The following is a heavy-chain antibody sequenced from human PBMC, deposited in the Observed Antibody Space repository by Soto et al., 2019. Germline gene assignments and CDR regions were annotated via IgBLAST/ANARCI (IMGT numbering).Heavy chain of an antibody. CDR2: IIPIFGTA. CDR3: ARAGDSPAYYYYGMDV. Sequence: SVKVSCKASGGTFSSYAISWVRQAPGQGLEWMGGIIPIFGTANYAQKFQGRVTITADKSTSTAYMELSSLRSEDTAVYYCARAGDSPAYYYYGMDVWGQGTTVTVSS. D-gene: IGHD4-17*01. V-gene: IGHV1-69*06. CDR1: GGTFSSYA. J-gene: IGHJ6*02.